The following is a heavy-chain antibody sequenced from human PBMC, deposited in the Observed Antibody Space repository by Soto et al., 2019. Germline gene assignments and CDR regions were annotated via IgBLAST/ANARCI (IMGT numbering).Heavy chain of an antibody. CDR3: ATDRVAFDM. CDR2: IIPIFGTA. D-gene: IGHD3-22*01. J-gene: IGHJ3*02. V-gene: IGHV1-69*06. CDR1: GGTFSSYA. Sequence: ASVKVSCKVSGGTFSSYAISWVRQAPGQGLEWMGGIIPIFGTANYAQKFQGRVSMTGDTSITTAYLELSSLTSDDTAVYYCATDRVAFDMWGQGTKVTVSS.